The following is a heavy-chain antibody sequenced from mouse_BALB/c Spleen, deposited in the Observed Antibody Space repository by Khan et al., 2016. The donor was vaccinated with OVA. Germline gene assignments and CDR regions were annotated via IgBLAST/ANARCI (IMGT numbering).Heavy chain of an antibody. Sequence: QVQLKQSGAELTRPGASVKMSCTASGYTFTSYTMHWVKQRPGQGLEWIGYINPVSDYTNYNQNFKDKATLTADTSSSTAYMQLRSLTSEDSAVYYCAEEGAYYRSDGWFAYWGQGTLVTVST. CDR3: AEEGAYYRSDGWFAY. V-gene: IGHV1-4*01. CDR1: GYTFTSYT. J-gene: IGHJ3*01. CDR2: INPVSDYT. D-gene: IGHD2-14*01.